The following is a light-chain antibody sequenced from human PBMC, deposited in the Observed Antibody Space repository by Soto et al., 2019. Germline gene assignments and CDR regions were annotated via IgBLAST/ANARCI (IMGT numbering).Light chain of an antibody. J-gene: IGLJ3*02. CDR1: SSNIGSNY. CDR2: SNN. V-gene: IGLV1-47*02. CDR3: AAWDDSLGWV. Sequence: QSVLTQPPSASGTPGQRVTISCSGSSSNIGSNYVYWYQQLPGTAPKLLIYSNNQRPSGVPDRFSGSKSGTSASLAITGLRSEDEADYYCAAWDDSLGWVFGGGTKLTVL.